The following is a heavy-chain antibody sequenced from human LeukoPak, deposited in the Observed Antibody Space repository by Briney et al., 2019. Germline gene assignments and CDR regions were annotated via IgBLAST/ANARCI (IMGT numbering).Heavy chain of an antibody. V-gene: IGHV1-2*02. CDR1: GYTFTDYY. D-gene: IGHD5-24*01. CDR3: ARGRNIEMTTMSGGSDY. Sequence: RASVKVSCKASGYTFTDYYMHWVRQAPGQGLEWMGWLNPNSGDTNYAQKFQGRVSMTRDSSTSTAYMDLSDLRSDDTAVYSCARGRNIEMTTMSGGSDYWGQGTLVTVSS. CDR2: LNPNSGDT. J-gene: IGHJ4*02.